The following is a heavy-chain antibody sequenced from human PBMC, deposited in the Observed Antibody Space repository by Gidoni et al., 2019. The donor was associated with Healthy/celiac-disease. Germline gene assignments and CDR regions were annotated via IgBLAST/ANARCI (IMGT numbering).Heavy chain of an antibody. Sequence: QVQLVESGGGVVQPGMSLRLSCAASGFTFSSYAMHWVRQAPGKGLEWVAVISYDGSNKYYADSVKGRFTISRDNSKNTLYLQMNSLRAEDTAVYYCARDLPYQPLLYFPKIDYYYGMDVWGQGTTVTVSS. CDR3: ARDLPYQPLLYFPKIDYYYGMDV. CDR2: ISYDGSNK. V-gene: IGHV3-30*04. J-gene: IGHJ6*02. D-gene: IGHD2-2*02. CDR1: GFTFSSYA.